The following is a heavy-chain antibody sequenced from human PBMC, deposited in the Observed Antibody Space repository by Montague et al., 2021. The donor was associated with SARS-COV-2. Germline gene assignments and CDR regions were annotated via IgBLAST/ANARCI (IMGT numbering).Heavy chain of an antibody. CDR3: AHKNSSWPIEFAN. D-gene: IGHD6-13*01. CDR2: IYWNDDK. CDR1: GFSLDSRGVG. Sequence: PALVKPTQTLTLTCTFSGFSLDSRGVGVGWIRQPPGKALECLALIYWNDDKRYSPSLKTRLTVTKDTSKNQVVLTMINMDPVDTATYFCAHKNSSWPIEFANWGQGALVTVSS. J-gene: IGHJ4*02. V-gene: IGHV2-5*01.